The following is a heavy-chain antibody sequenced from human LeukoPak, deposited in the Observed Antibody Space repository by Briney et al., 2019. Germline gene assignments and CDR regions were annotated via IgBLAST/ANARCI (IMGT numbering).Heavy chain of an antibody. D-gene: IGHD5-24*01. CDR1: GFTFSSYW. Sequence: GGSLRLSCAVSGFTFSSYWMNWVRQAPGKGLEWVSHISSSGSTTYYADSVKGRFTISRDNAKNSLYLQMNSLRAEDTAVYYCASPQYYFDYWGQGTLVTVSS. V-gene: IGHV3-48*04. CDR3: ASPQYYFDY. J-gene: IGHJ4*02. CDR2: ISSSGSTT.